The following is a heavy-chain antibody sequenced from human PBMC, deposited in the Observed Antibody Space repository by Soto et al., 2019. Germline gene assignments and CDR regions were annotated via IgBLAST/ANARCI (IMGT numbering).Heavy chain of an antibody. D-gene: IGHD1-7*01. J-gene: IGHJ4*02. CDR1: GFTFSSYA. CDR2: LRSEGGST. V-gene: IGHV3-64D*08. Sequence: GGSLRLSCSASGFTFSSYAMHWVRQAPGRGLQFVSALRSEGGSTYYADPLKGRFTIPRNNSKSTLYLKINSLTAEDTALFYCVKETTNWNYKPPLFDYWGQETLVTVSS. CDR3: VKETTNWNYKPPLFDY.